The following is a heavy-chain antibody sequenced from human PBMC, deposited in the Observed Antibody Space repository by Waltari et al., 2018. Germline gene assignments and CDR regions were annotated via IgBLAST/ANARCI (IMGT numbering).Heavy chain of an antibody. CDR2: IGTTSSSI. CDR1: GITFSNYR. V-gene: IGHV3-48*02. Sequence: EVQLVESGGGLVQPGGSLRLSCAASGITFSNYRMNWVRQAPGRGLEWVLYIGTTSSSISYADSVKGRFTISRDNAKNSLYLQMNSLRDEDTAVYYCASPSLGSGSYWAFDIWGQGTMFTVSS. J-gene: IGHJ3*02. CDR3: ASPSLGSGSYWAFDI. D-gene: IGHD3-10*01.